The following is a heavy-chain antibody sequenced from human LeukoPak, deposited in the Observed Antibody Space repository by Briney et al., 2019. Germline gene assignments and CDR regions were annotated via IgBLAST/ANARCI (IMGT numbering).Heavy chain of an antibody. V-gene: IGHV3-23*01. CDR1: GFTFINYA. J-gene: IGHJ4*02. D-gene: IGHD3-22*01. Sequence: GGALRLCCWTSGFTFINYAGPRVPQARGWVLEMDPRFSVSGGSIYYADSVTGRFTISRDNSKDTLYLQMNSLRVEDTALYYCAKEHSVLTMMRGLDSWGQGTLVTVSS. CDR3: AKEHSVLTMMRGLDS. CDR2: FSVSGGSI.